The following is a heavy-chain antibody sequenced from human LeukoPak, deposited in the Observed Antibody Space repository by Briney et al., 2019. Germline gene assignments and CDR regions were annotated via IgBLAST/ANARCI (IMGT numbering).Heavy chain of an antibody. CDR2: IRSKANSYAT. V-gene: IGHV3-73*01. CDR3: TRLPDDY. Sequence: GGSLRLSCAASGFTFSRYWMSWVRQAPGKGLEWVGRIRSKANSYATAYAASVTGRFTISRDDSKNTAYLQMNSLKTEDTAVYYCTRLPDDYWGQGTLVTVSS. CDR1: GFTFSRYW. J-gene: IGHJ4*02.